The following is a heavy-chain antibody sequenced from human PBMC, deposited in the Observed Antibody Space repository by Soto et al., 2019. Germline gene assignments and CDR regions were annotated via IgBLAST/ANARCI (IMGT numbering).Heavy chain of an antibody. D-gene: IGHD3-22*01. CDR3: AKDGWDYYDSREEGAPGKGRYFDY. CDR1: GFTFSSYA. CDR2: ISGSGGST. V-gene: IGHV3-23*01. J-gene: IGHJ4*02. Sequence: GGSLRLSCAASGFTFSSYAMSWVRQAPGKGLEWVSAISGSGGSTYYADSVKGRFTISRDNSKNTLYLQMNSLRAEDTAVYYCAKDGWDYYDSREEGAPGKGRYFDYWGQATLVTVSS.